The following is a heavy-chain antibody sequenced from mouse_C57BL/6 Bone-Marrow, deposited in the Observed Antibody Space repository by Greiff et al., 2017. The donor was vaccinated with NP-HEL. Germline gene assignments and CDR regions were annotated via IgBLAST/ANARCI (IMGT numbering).Heavy chain of an antibody. CDR3: TVIYYDYDSWFAY. V-gene: IGHV14-4*01. D-gene: IGHD2-4*01. J-gene: IGHJ3*01. CDR2: IDPENGDT. Sequence: VQLKESGAELVRPGASVKLSCTASGFNIKDDYMHWVKQRPEQGLEWIGWIDPENGDTEYASKFQGKATITADTSSNTAYLQLSSLTSEDTAVYYCTVIYYDYDSWFAYGGQGTLVTVSA. CDR1: GFNIKDDY.